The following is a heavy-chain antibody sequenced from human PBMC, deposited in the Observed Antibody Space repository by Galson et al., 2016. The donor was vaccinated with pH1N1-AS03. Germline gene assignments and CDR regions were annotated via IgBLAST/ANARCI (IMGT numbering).Heavy chain of an antibody. J-gene: IGHJ6*02. CDR1: GFSFSSYG. V-gene: IGHV3-30*02. D-gene: IGHD4-11*01. CDR2: IPYVGNNK. CDR3: AKDHSNFYGMDV. Sequence: SLRLSCAASGFSFSSYGMHWARQAPGKGLEWVAFIPYVGNNKYYSDSVKGRFTISRDNSKNTAYLQMNSLRAEDTAVYYCAKDHSNFYGMDVWGQGTTVTVSS.